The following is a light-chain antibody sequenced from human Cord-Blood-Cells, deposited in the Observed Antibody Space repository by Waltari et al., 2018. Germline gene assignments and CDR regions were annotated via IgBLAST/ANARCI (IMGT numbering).Light chain of an antibody. CDR2: WAS. V-gene: IGKV4-1*01. CDR3: QQYYSTLLT. Sequence: DIVMTQSPDSLAVSLGESATINCKSSQSVLYSSNNKNYLAWYQQKPGQPPKLLIYWASTRESGVPDRFSSSGSGTDFTLTISSLQAEDVAVYYCQQYYSTLLTFGGGTKVETK. J-gene: IGKJ4*01. CDR1: QSVLYSSNNKNY.